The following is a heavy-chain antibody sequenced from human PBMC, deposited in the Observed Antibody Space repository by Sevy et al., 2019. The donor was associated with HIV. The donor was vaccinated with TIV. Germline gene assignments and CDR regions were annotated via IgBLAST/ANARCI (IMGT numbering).Heavy chain of an antibody. D-gene: IGHD2-2*01. CDR2: INHSGST. V-gene: IGHV4-34*01. CDR1: GGSFSGYY. Sequence: SETLSLTCAVYGGSFSGYYWSWIRQPPGKGLEWIGEINHSGSTNYNPSLKSRVTISVDTSENQFSLKLSSVTAADTAVYYCARHCRATSCSHAFDIWGQGTMVTVSS. J-gene: IGHJ3*02. CDR3: ARHCRATSCSHAFDI.